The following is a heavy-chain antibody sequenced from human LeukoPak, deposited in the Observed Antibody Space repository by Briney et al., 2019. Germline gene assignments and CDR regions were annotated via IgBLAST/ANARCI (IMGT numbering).Heavy chain of an antibody. CDR1: GFTVSSNS. CDR2: IYSGTT. Sequence: GGSLRLSCTVSGFTVSSNSMSWVRQAPGKGLEWASFIYSGTTHYSDSVKGRFTISRDNSKNTLYLQMNSLRAEDTAVYYCARAAGGTSRDYWGQGTLVTVSS. J-gene: IGHJ4*02. D-gene: IGHD1-26*01. CDR3: ARAAGGTSRDY. V-gene: IGHV3-53*01.